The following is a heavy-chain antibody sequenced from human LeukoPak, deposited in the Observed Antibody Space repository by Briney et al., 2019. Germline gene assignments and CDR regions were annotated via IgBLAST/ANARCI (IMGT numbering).Heavy chain of an antibody. Sequence: SETLSLTCTVSGGSISSYYWSWIRQSPGMGLEWIGYIYYSGYTNYNPSLKSRVTISVDTSNNQFSLKLSSVTAADTAVYYCARSEPRGYSYGFVDNWGQGTLVSASS. CDR3: ARSEPRGYSYGFVDN. CDR2: IYYSGYT. V-gene: IGHV4-59*01. J-gene: IGHJ4*02. CDR1: GGSISSYY. D-gene: IGHD5-18*01.